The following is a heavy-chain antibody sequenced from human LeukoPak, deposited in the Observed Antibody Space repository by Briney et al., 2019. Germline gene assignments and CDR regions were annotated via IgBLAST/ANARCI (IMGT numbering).Heavy chain of an antibody. J-gene: IGHJ4*02. Sequence: GGSLRLSCAASGFTFSSYEMNWVRQAPGKGLEWVSYISSISSTIYYADSVKGRFTISRDNAKKSLYLQMNSLRAEDTAVYYCARGGVIPFDYWGQGTLVTVSS. CDR3: ARGGVIPFDY. CDR1: GFTFSSYE. CDR2: ISSISSTI. D-gene: IGHD2-21*01. V-gene: IGHV3-48*01.